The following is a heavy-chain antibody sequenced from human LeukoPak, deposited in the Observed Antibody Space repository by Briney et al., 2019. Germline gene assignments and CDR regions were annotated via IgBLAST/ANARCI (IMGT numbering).Heavy chain of an antibody. D-gene: IGHD3-10*01. Sequence: GGSLRLSCAASGFTFSSYAMSWVRQAPGKGLEWVSAISGSDRSTYNADSVKGRFTISRDNSKNTLYLQMNSLRAEDTAVYYCAKDQWWFGDRPLYGMDVWGQGTTVTVSS. J-gene: IGHJ6*02. CDR3: AKDQWWFGDRPLYGMDV. V-gene: IGHV3-23*01. CDR2: ISGSDRST. CDR1: GFTFSSYA.